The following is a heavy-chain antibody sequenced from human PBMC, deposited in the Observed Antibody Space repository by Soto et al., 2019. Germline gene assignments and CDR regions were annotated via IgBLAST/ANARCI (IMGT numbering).Heavy chain of an antibody. Sequence: EVQVVESGGGLVQPGGSLRLSCAASGFTVSNNYMSWVRQAPGKGLEWVSVIYTGGNTYYADSVKGRFTISRDNSKNTLYLQMNSLRAGDTAVYYCARSAAAGSFDYWGQGTLVTVSS. D-gene: IGHD6-13*01. J-gene: IGHJ4*02. V-gene: IGHV3-66*01. CDR3: ARSAAAGSFDY. CDR1: GFTVSNNY. CDR2: IYTGGNT.